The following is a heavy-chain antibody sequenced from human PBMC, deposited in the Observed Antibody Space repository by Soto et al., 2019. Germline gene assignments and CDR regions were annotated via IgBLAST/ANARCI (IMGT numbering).Heavy chain of an antibody. CDR2: VYRSGIT. Sequence: SETLSLTCAVSGASVNIETHLWSCIRQAPGKGLEWIGYVYRSGITNSNPALKSRVFVSADMSRNQFSLTLDSVTPADTAVYYCAREDMSGPYYFDYWGPGIQVTVSS. J-gene: IGHJ4*02. CDR3: AREDMSGPYYFDY. V-gene: IGHV4-61*01. CDR1: GASVNIETHL. D-gene: IGHD1-26*01.